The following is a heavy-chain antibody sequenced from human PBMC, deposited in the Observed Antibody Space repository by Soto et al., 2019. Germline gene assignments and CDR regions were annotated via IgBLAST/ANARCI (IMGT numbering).Heavy chain of an antibody. V-gene: IGHV4-31*03. D-gene: IGHD1-26*01. Sequence: QVQLQESGPGLVKPSQPLSLTCTVSGGSLSSGGYYWSWIRQPPGKGLEWIGYIYYSGSTYYNQSRKRRFTTSVDTSKSQFSLQLSSVTAADTAVYYCAREILGSYSDYFDYGGQGTLVTVSS. J-gene: IGHJ4*02. CDR1: GGSLSSGGYY. CDR3: AREILGSYSDYFDY. CDR2: IYYSGST.